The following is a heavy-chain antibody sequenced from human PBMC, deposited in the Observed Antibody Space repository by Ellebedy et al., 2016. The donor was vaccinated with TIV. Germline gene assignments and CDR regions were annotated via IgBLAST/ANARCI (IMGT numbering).Heavy chain of an antibody. CDR2: INTVNGNT. Sequence: AASVKVSCKASGYTFTGYYMHWVRQAPGQRLQWMGWINTVNGNTKYSQKLQGRVTLTRDTSASTAYMELGSLRSEDTAVYFCARLVTTGNLQLDYWGQGTLVTVSS. D-gene: IGHD4-23*01. CDR3: ARLVTTGNLQLDY. J-gene: IGHJ4*02. CDR1: GYTFTGYY. V-gene: IGHV1-3*04.